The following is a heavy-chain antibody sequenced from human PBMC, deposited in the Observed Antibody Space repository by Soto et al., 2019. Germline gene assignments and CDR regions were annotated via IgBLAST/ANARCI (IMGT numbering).Heavy chain of an antibody. CDR2: INADNGNT. V-gene: IGHV1-3*01. CDR3: ASPSYGSGSYY. Sequence: QVQLVQSGAEVKKPGASVKVSCKASGYSFSNYALHWVRQAPGQRLESMGWINADNGNTKYSQKFQGRVTFTRDTSASTAYMELSSLKSEDTAVYYCASPSYGSGSYYWGQGTLVTVSS. D-gene: IGHD3-10*01. J-gene: IGHJ4*02. CDR1: GYSFSNYA.